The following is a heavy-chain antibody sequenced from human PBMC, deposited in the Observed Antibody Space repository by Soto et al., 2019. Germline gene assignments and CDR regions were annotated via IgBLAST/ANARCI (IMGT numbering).Heavy chain of an antibody. V-gene: IGHV3-7*05. CDR1: GFTFSSYW. CDR3: AGGASSSWYGAYYYGMDV. J-gene: IGHJ6*02. Sequence: GGSLRLSCAASGFTFSSYWMSWVRQAPGKGLEWVANIKQDGSEKYYVDSVKGRFTISRDNAKNSLYLQMNSLRAEGTAVYYCAGGASSSWYGAYYYGMDVWGQGTTVTVSS. CDR2: IKQDGSEK. D-gene: IGHD6-13*01.